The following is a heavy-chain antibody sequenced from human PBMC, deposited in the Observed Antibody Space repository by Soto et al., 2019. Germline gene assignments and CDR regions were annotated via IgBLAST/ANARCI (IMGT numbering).Heavy chain of an antibody. V-gene: IGHV4-59*01. CDR2: IYYSGST. J-gene: IGHJ4*02. D-gene: IGHD4-17*01. CDR3: ARGPHDYGDYGAVEYFDY. Sequence: PSETLSLTCTVSGGSISIYYWSWIRHPPGKGLEWIGYIYYSGSTNYNPSLKSRVTISVDTSKNQFSLKLSSVTAADTAVYYCARGPHDYGDYGAVEYFDYWGQGTLVTVSS. CDR1: GGSISIYY.